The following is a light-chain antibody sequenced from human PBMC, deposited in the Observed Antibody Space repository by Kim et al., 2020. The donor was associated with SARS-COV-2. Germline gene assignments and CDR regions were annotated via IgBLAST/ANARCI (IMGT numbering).Light chain of an antibody. CDR1: SSNIGDNL. CDR3: ATWDNSLSGVV. V-gene: IGLV1-51*01. J-gene: IGLJ3*02. CDR2: DND. Sequence: GQKVTISCSGSSSNIGDNLVSWFQKLPGTAPKLLIYDNDKRPSGIPDRFSGSKSATSATLGITGLQTGDEADYYCATWDNSLSGVVFAGGTQLTVL.